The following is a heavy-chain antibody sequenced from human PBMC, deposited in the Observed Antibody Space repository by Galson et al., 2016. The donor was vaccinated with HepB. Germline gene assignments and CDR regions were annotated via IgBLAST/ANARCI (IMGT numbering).Heavy chain of an antibody. CDR3: AKDAPSGRVVTGTWDS. CDR1: GFTFNTYA. J-gene: IGHJ4*02. Sequence: SLRLSCAASGFTFNTYAMSWVRQAPGKGLGWVSAISGSGGTTYFADSVKGRFTLSRDNSKNTLYLQMNSLRAEDTAVYYCAKDAPSGRVVTGTWDSWGQGTLVTVSS. CDR2: ISGSGGTT. V-gene: IGHV3-23*01. D-gene: IGHD2-21*02.